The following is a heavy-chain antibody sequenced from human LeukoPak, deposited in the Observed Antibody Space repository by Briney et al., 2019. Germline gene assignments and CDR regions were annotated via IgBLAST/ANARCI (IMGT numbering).Heavy chain of an antibody. V-gene: IGHV4-61*02. D-gene: IGHD3-22*01. CDR1: GGSISSGSYY. J-gene: IGHJ4*02. CDR3: ARVTTGGYYNC. Sequence: SQNLSLTCTGSGGSISSGSYYWSWIRQPAGKGLEWIGRIYTSGCTNYNPSLKSLVTISVDTSKNQFSLKLSSVTAADTAVYYCARVTTGGYYNCWGQGTLVTVSS. CDR2: IYTSGCT.